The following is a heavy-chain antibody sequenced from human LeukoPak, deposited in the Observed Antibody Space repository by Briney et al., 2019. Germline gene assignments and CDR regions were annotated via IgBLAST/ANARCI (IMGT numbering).Heavy chain of an antibody. CDR2: ISSTSAHI. CDR1: EFTFSSYG. Sequence: PGGSLRLSCAASEFTFSSYGMNWVRQAPGKGLEWVSYISSTSAHIFYADSVKGRFSISRDNAKNSLYLQMNSLRVEDTAVYYCTSRYCTTTNCYSFDNWGQGTLVTVSS. CDR3: TSRYCTTTNCYSFDN. J-gene: IGHJ3*02. V-gene: IGHV3-21*05. D-gene: IGHD2-2*01.